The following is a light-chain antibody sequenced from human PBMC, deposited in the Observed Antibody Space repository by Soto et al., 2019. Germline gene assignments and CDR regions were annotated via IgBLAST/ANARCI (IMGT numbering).Light chain of an antibody. CDR1: QSVTSN. CDR3: QQYNYWPPYT. CDR2: GAS. V-gene: IGKV3-15*01. Sequence: EIVMTQSPSTLSVSVGDRATISCRASQSVTSNLAWYQQKPGQAPKLLIYGASTRVTGIPARFSGSGSGTEFTLTISSLQPEDVAVYYCQQYNYWPPYTFGQGTKLEIK. J-gene: IGKJ2*01.